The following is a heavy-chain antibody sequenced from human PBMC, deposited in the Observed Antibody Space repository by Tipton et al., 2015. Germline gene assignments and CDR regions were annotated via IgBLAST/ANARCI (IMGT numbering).Heavy chain of an antibody. CDR1: GFSGSSFRNYW. J-gene: IGHJ6*02. D-gene: IGHD6-19*01. V-gene: IGHV3-7*01. CDR2: IKQDGSEK. CDR3: AREGQWRYYYYYGTDV. Sequence: GSLRLSCAASGFSGSSFRNYWMSWVRQAPGKGLEWVANIKQDGSEKYYVDSVEGRFTISRDNAENSLYLQMNSLRAEDTAVYYCAREGQWRYYYYYGTDVWGQGTTVTVSS.